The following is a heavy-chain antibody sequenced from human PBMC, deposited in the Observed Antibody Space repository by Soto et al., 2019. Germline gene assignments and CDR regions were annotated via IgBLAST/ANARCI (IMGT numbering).Heavy chain of an antibody. CDR3: ARDNYCSGGSCYEDLYYFDY. CDR1: GFTFSDYY. V-gene: IGHV3-11*06. D-gene: IGHD2-15*01. Sequence: QVQLVESGGGLVKPGGSLRLSCAASGFTFSDYYMSWIRQAPGKGLEWVSYISSSSSYTNYADSVKGRFTISRDNAKNSLYLQMNSLRAEDTAVYYCARDNYCSGGSCYEDLYYFDYWGQGTLVTVSS. CDR2: ISSSSSYT. J-gene: IGHJ4*02.